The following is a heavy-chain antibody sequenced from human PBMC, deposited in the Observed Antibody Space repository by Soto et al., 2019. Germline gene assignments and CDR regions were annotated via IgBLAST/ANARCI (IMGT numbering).Heavy chain of an antibody. D-gene: IGHD2-15*01. CDR3: ARARDSCSGGSCCSDRFDY. Sequence: GASVKVSCKASGGTFSSYAISWVRQAPGQGLEWMGGIIPIFGTANYAQKFQGRATITADESTSTAYMELSSLRSEDTAVYYCARARDSCSGGSCCSDRFDYWGQGTLVTVSS. V-gene: IGHV1-69*13. J-gene: IGHJ4*02. CDR2: IIPIFGTA. CDR1: GGTFSSYA.